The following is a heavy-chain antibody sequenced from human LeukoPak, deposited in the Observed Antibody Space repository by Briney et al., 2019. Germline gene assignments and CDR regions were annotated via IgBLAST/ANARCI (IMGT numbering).Heavy chain of an antibody. CDR1: GGSFSDYY. CDR2: INHRGTT. Sequence: SETPSLTCAVYGGSFSDYYWSWIRHPPEKGLEWSGEINHRGTTNYNPSLKSQVHIAVDTSKNQFSLKLTSVLDAETDMYYCARGPVLDYDGGGYYYFDSWGQGTLVTVSS. D-gene: IGHD3-22*01. J-gene: IGHJ4*02. CDR3: ARGPVLDYDGGGYYYFDS. V-gene: IGHV4-34*01.